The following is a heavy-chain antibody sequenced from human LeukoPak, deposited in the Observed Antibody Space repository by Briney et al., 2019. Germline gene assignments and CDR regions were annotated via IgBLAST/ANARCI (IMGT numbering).Heavy chain of an antibody. CDR3: ARDFDYGDYFDY. J-gene: IGHJ4*02. CDR1: GFTFGNYG. V-gene: IGHV3-66*01. D-gene: IGHD4-17*01. CDR2: IYSGGST. Sequence: GGSLRLSCAASGFTFGNYGMHWVRQAPGKGLEWVSVIYSGGSTYYADSVKGRFTISRDNSKNTLYLQMNSLRAEDTAVYYCARDFDYGDYFDYWGQGTLVTVSS.